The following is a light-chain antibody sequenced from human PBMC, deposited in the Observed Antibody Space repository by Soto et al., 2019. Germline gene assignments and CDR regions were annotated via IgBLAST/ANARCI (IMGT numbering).Light chain of an antibody. CDR3: QQYNNWPRNT. Sequence: EIVMTQSPATLSVSPGERGTLSCRASQSVGSNLAWYQQKPGQAPRLLIYGASNRATGIPARFSGSGSGTDFTLTISSLQSEDFAVYYCQQYNNWPRNTFGQGTNLEIK. CDR2: GAS. V-gene: IGKV3-15*01. CDR1: QSVGSN. J-gene: IGKJ2*01.